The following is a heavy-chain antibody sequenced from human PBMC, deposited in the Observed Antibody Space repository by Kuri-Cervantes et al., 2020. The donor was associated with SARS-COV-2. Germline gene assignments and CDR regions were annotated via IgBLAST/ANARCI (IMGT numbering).Heavy chain of an antibody. CDR1: GFTFSGSA. Sequence: GGSLRLSCAASGFTFSGSAMHWVRQAPGKGLEWVAVISYDGSNKYYADSVKGRFTISRDNSKKTLYLQMNSLRAEDTAVYYCARAKMGFLEWDNWFDPWGQGTLVTVSS. V-gene: IGHV3-30-3*01. D-gene: IGHD3-3*01. CDR3: ARAKMGFLEWDNWFDP. CDR2: ISYDGSNK. J-gene: IGHJ5*02.